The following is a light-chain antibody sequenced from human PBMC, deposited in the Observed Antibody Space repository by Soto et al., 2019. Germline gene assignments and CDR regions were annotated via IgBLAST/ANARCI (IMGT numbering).Light chain of an antibody. J-gene: IGKJ4*01. CDR2: DAS. V-gene: IGKV1-27*01. CDR3: QKFDIATLT. CDR1: QGIRHY. Sequence: DIQMTQSPSSLSSSVGDRVTITCRASQGIRHYLAWYQQKPGTVPNLLIYDASTLQSGVPSRLSGSGSGTDFTLTISSLQPEDVANYYCQKFDIATLTFGGGTKVEIK.